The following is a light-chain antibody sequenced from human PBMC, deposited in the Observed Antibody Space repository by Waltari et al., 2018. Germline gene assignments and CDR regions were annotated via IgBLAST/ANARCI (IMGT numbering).Light chain of an antibody. CDR1: QGIATS. J-gene: IGKJ3*01. Sequence: DIQMTQSPSSLSASAGDRVTITCRASQGIATSLSWYQQKPGKTPKRLISAASSLDSGVPSRFSGSGSGTDFTLTISSLQPEYFATYYCLQYNSNPFTFGPGTKLDIK. CDR2: AAS. CDR3: LQYNSNPFT. V-gene: IGKV1-17*01.